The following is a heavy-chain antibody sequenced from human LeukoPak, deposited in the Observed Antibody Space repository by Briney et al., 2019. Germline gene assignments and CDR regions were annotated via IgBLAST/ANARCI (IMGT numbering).Heavy chain of an antibody. Sequence: GGSLRLSCAASGFTFDDYTMHWVRQGPGKGLEWVSGISWNSNTIAYADSVKGRFTISRDNAKNSLYLQMNSLRAEDTALYYCVKVSSGWYSAMGNYWGQGTLVTVSS. CDR2: ISWNSNTI. V-gene: IGHV3-9*01. J-gene: IGHJ4*02. CDR3: VKVSSGWYSAMGNY. D-gene: IGHD6-19*01. CDR1: GFTFDDYT.